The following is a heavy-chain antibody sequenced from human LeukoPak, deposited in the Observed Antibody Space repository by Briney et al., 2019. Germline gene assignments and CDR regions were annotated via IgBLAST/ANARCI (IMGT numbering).Heavy chain of an antibody. D-gene: IGHD1-26*01. CDR3: ARDPYSGSYGDYYYYYMDV. CDR1: GFSFSTYN. CDR2: ITTSSTYI. J-gene: IGHJ6*03. V-gene: IGHV3-21*01. Sequence: GESLRLSCAASGFSFSTYNMNWVRQAPGKGLEWVSSITTSSTYIYYADSVKGRFTISRDNAKNSLYLQMNSLRAEDTAVYYCARDPYSGSYGDYYYYYMDVWGKGTTVTVSS.